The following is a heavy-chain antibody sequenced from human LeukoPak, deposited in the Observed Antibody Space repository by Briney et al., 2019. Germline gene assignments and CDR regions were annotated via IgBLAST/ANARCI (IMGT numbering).Heavy chain of an antibody. CDR1: GGSISSGSYY. J-gene: IGHJ6*03. Sequence: PSETLSLTCTVSGGSISSGSYYWSWIRQPAGKGLEWIGRIYTSGSTNYNPSLKSRVTISVDTSKNQFSLKLSSVTAADTAVYYCARATVIYYMDVWGKGTTVTVSS. CDR3: ARATVIYYMDV. D-gene: IGHD4-11*01. CDR2: IYTSGST. V-gene: IGHV4-61*02.